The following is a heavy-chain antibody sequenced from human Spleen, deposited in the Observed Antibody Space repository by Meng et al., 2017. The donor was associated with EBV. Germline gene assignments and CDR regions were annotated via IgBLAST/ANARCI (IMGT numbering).Heavy chain of an antibody. Sequence: QVETQQGGAVLLKPSETLSLTCDVYGGPFDGYSWTWIRPPPGKGLEWIGEINHSGNTNYNPSLKSRVTISVDTSKRQFSLKLTSMTAADTAVYYCATWWGKGYYWGQETLVTVSS. D-gene: IGHD2-8*02. J-gene: IGHJ4*02. V-gene: IGHV4-34*01. CDR3: ATWWGKGYY. CDR2: INHSGNT. CDR1: GGPFDGYS.